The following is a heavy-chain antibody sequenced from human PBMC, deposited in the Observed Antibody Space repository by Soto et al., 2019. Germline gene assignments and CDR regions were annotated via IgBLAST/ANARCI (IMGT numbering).Heavy chain of an antibody. J-gene: IGHJ4*02. CDR3: ARTYCSGGSCYSAFRHFDY. Sequence: QVQLVESGGGLVKPGGSLRLSCAASGFTFSDYYMSWIRQAPGKGLEWVSYISSGSSYTNYADSVKGRFTIFRDNAKNSLYLQMNSLRAEDTALYYCARTYCSGGSCYSAFRHFDYWGQGTLVTVSS. V-gene: IGHV3-11*05. CDR2: ISSGSSYT. CDR1: GFTFSDYY. D-gene: IGHD2-15*01.